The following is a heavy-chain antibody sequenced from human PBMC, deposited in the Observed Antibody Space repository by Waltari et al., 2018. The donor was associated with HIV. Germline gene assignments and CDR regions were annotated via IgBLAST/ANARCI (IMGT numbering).Heavy chain of an antibody. CDR1: GGYISSSSYY. J-gene: IGHJ4*02. V-gene: IGHV4-39*01. Sequence: QLQLQESGPGLVKPSETLSLTCPVSGGYISSSSYYWGWIRQPPGKGLEWIGSIYYSGSTYYNPSLKSRVTISVDTSKNQFSLKLSSVTAADTAVYYCASPAPFDYWGQGTLVTVSS. CDR3: ASPAPFDY. CDR2: IYYSGST.